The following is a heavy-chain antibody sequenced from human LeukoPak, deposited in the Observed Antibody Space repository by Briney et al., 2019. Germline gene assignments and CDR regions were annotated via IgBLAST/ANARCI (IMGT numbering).Heavy chain of an antibody. CDR1: GYTFTSYY. J-gene: IGHJ5*02. V-gene: IGHV1-46*01. Sequence: ASVKVSCKASGYTFTSYYMHWVRQAPGQGLEWMGIINPSGGSTSYAQKFQGRVTMTRDTSTSTVYMELSSLRSEDTAVYYCASERSGYDFVLPVWFDPWGQGTLVTVSS. CDR3: ASERSGYDFVLPVWFDP. D-gene: IGHD5-12*01. CDR2: INPSGGST.